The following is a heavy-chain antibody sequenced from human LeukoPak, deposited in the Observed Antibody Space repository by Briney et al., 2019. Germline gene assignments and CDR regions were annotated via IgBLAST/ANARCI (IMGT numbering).Heavy chain of an antibody. V-gene: IGHV1-46*01. D-gene: IGHD5-12*01. J-gene: IGHJ2*01. CDR1: GYTFTSYY. Sequence: ASVKVSCKASGYTFTSYYMHRVRQAPGQGLEWMGIINPSGGSTSYAQRFQGRVTMTRDTSTSTVYMELSSLRSEDTAVYYCARARPTNWYFDLWGRGTLVTVSS. CDR2: INPSGGST. CDR3: ARARPTNWYFDL.